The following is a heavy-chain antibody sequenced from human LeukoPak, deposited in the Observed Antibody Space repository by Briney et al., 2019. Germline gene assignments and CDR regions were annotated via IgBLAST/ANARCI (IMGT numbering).Heavy chain of an antibody. Sequence: GSLRLSCAASGFTFSSYSMNWVRQPPGKGLEWIGEINHSGSTNYNPSLKSRVTISVDTSKNQFSLKLSSVTAADTAVYYCARDRGQWLVKYYFDYWGQGTLVTVSS. V-gene: IGHV4-34*01. CDR3: ARDRGQWLVKYYFDY. CDR1: GFTFSSYS. D-gene: IGHD6-19*01. J-gene: IGHJ4*02. CDR2: INHSGST.